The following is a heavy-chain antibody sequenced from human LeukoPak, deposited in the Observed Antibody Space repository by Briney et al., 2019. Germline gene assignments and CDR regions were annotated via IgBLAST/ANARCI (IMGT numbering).Heavy chain of an antibody. Sequence: GGSLRLSCAASGFIFSTYWMHWVRQAPGKGLVWVSRIHGDGTFTTSADSVKGRFTISRDNAQNMVYLQMNSLRVEDTAVYYCARDLVLGSGSYGQWGQGTLATVSS. J-gene: IGHJ4*02. CDR2: IHGDGTFT. D-gene: IGHD3-10*01. CDR3: ARDLVLGSGSYGQ. V-gene: IGHV3-74*01. CDR1: GFIFSTYW.